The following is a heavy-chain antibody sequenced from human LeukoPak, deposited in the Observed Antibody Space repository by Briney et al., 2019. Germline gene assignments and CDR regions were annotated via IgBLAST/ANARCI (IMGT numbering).Heavy chain of an antibody. D-gene: IGHD6-13*01. CDR1: GYTLTELS. J-gene: IGHJ5*02. CDR2: FDPEDGET. CDR3: ATDQMGSCSWYWGWFGP. Sequence: ASVKVSCKVSGYTLTELSMHWVRQAPGKGLEWMGGFDPEDGETIYAQKFQGRVTMTEDTSTDTAYMELSSLRSEDTAVYYCATDQMGSCSWYWGWFGPWGQGTLVTVSS. V-gene: IGHV1-24*01.